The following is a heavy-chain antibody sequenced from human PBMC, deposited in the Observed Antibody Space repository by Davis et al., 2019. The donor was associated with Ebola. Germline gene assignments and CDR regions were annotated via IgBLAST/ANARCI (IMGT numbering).Heavy chain of an antibody. V-gene: IGHV2-70*01. D-gene: IGHD3/OR15-3a*01. CDR3: ARSRTGYSLLNWFDP. CDR2: IDWDDDK. Sequence: SGPTLVKPTETLTLTCTVSGFSLSTSGMCVSWIRQPPGKALEWLALIDWDDDKYYSTSLKTRLTISKDTSKNQVVLTMTNMDPVDTATYYCARSRTGYSLLNWFDPWGQGTLVTVSS. CDR1: GFSLSTSGMC. J-gene: IGHJ5*02.